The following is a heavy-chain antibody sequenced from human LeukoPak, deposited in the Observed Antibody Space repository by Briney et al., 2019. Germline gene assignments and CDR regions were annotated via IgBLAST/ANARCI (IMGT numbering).Heavy chain of an antibody. D-gene: IGHD6-19*01. V-gene: IGHV3-49*04. Sequence: PGRSLRLSCTASGFTFGDYAMSWVRQAPGKGLEWVSFIRSKGYGGTTEYAASVKGRFIISRDDSKSIAYLQMNSLRADDTAVYYCARDRYSSGWADAFDIWGQGTMVTVSS. CDR3: ARDRYSSGWADAFDI. CDR1: GFTFGDYA. J-gene: IGHJ3*02. CDR2: IRSKGYGGTT.